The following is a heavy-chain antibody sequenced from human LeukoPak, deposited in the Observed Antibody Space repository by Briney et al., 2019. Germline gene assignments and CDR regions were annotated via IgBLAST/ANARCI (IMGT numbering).Heavy chain of an antibody. CDR2: IKSDGSST. D-gene: IGHD2-15*01. CDR3: ARDSPLGYCSGGSCSDAFDI. Sequence: PGGSLRLSCAASGFTFSSYWMHWVRQAPGKGLVWVSRIKSDGSSTSYADSVKGRFTISRDNAKNTLYLQMNSLRAEDTAVYYCARDSPLGYCSGGSCSDAFDIWGQGTMVTVSS. J-gene: IGHJ3*02. CDR1: GFTFSSYW. V-gene: IGHV3-74*01.